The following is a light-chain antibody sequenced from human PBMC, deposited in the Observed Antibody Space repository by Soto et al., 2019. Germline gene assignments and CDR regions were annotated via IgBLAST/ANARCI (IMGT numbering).Light chain of an antibody. CDR2: DDN. CDR1: NIGSKS. V-gene: IGLV3-21*02. Sequence: SYELTQPPSVSVAPGQTARISCGGTNIGSKSVHWFQQKPGQAPVLVVYDDNDRPSGIPERFSGSNSGNTATLTISRVEAGDEADYYCQVWDSSSDHFVFGTGTKLTVL. J-gene: IGLJ1*01. CDR3: QVWDSSSDHFV.